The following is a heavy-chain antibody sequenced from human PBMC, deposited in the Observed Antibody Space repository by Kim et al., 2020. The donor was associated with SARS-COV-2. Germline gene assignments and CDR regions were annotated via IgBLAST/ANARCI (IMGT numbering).Heavy chain of an antibody. CDR2: INPNSGGT. CDR3: ARDPWSYYYDSSGYYEYYFDY. CDR1: GYTFTGYY. J-gene: IGHJ4*02. D-gene: IGHD3-22*01. Sequence: ASVKVSCKASGYTFTGYYMHWVRQAPGQGLEWMGRINPNSGGTNYAQKFQGRVTMTRDTSISTAYMELSRLRSDDTAVYYCARDPWSYYYDSSGYYEYYFDYWGQGTLVTVSS. V-gene: IGHV1-2*06.